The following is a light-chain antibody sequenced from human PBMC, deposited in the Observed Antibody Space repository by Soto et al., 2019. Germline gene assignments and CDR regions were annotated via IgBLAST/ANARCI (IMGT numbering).Light chain of an antibody. V-gene: IGLV1-51*01. J-gene: IGLJ1*01. CDR2: DDN. CDR3: GSWDSSLSAYV. Sequence: QSALAQPASVSGSPGQSITISCTGTSGFVGSFSLVSWYQQHPGKAPKLLIYDDNKRPSGIPDRLSGSKSGTSATLGITGFQTGDEADYYCGSWDSSLSAYVFGTGTKV. CDR1: SGFVGSFSL.